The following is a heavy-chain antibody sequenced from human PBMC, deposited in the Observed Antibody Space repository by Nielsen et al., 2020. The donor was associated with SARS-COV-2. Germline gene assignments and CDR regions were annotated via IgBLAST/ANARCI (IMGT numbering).Heavy chain of an antibody. CDR1: GYTFNNHD. CDR2: MNPNSGNT. J-gene: IGHJ4*02. V-gene: IGHV1-8*01. Sequence: ASVKVSCKTSGYTFNNHDINWVRQAAGQGLEWMGWMNPNSGNTGYAQNFQGRLTITADKSTSTAYMELSSLRSEDTAVYFCAGDGYNLKFIWGQGTLVTVSS. CDR3: AGDGYNLKFI. D-gene: IGHD5-24*01.